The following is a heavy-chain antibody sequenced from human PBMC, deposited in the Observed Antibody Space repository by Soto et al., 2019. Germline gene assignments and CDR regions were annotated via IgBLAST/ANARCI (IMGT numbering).Heavy chain of an antibody. CDR3: ARGRRWPDY. J-gene: IGHJ4*02. Sequence: GGSLRLSCAASGFIFSNYYLNWVRQAPGKGLEWVSSISTSGSTMYYADSLKGRFTISRDNAKNSLFLQMSSLRAEDTAVYYCARGRRWPDYWGQGTLVTVSS. CDR2: ISTSGSTM. CDR1: GFIFSNYY. V-gene: IGHV3-21*01.